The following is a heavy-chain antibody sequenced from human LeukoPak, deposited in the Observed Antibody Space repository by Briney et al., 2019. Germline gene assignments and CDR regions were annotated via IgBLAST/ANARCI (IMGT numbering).Heavy chain of an antibody. J-gene: IGHJ4*02. CDR3: ARGWELRKYFDY. CDR1: GFTFSSYS. V-gene: IGHV3-48*04. D-gene: IGHD1-26*01. Sequence: GGSLRLSCAASGFTFSSYSMNWVRQAPGKGLEWVSYISSSGSTIYYADSVKGRFTISRDNAKNSLYLQMNSLRAEDTAVYYCARGWELRKYFDYRGQGTLVTVSS. CDR2: ISSSGSTI.